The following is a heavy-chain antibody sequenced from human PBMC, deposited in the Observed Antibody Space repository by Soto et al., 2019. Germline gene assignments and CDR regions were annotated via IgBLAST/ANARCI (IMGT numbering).Heavy chain of an antibody. V-gene: IGHV1-69*06. Sequence: QVQLVQSGAEVKKPGSSVTVSCKASGGTFSSYAISWVRQAPGQGLEWMGGIIPVFGTGIYAQKFQGRVTITADKSTNTAYMALSGLRSEDTAVYFCARVGGTGGYTYGLDYWGQGTLVTVS. CDR3: ARVGGTGGYTYGLDY. J-gene: IGHJ4*02. CDR1: GGTFSSYA. D-gene: IGHD5-18*01. CDR2: IIPVFGTG.